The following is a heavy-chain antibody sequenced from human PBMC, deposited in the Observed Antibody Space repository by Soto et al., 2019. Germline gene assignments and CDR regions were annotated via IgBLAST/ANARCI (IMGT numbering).Heavy chain of an antibody. D-gene: IGHD3-3*01. V-gene: IGHV1-46*01. CDR2: INPSGGST. Sequence: ASVKVSCKASGYTFTSYYMHWVRQAPGQGLEWMGIINPSGGSTSYAQKFQGRVTMTRDTSTSTVYMELSSLRSEDTAVYYCARDSQPFGVVIMGAPYYYGMDVWGQGTTVTVSS. CDR1: GYTFTSYY. J-gene: IGHJ6*02. CDR3: ARDSQPFGVVIMGAPYYYGMDV.